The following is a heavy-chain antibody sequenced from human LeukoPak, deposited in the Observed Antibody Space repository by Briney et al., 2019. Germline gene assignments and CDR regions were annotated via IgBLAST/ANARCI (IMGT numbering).Heavy chain of an antibody. Sequence: SETLSLTCTVSGGSISSYYWSWIRQPPGKGLEWTGSIYYSGSTYYNPSLKSRVTISVGTSKNQFSLKLSSVTAADTAVYYCARSWQRSGYLNWFDPWGQGTLVTVSS. CDR3: ARSWQRSGYLNWFDP. CDR1: GGSISSYY. J-gene: IGHJ5*02. V-gene: IGHV4-59*05. D-gene: IGHD3-22*01. CDR2: IYYSGST.